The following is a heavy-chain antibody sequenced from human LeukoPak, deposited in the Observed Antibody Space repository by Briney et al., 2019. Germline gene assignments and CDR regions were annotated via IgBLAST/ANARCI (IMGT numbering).Heavy chain of an antibody. V-gene: IGHV4-59*01. Sequence: SETLSLTCTVSGGSISSYYWSWIRQPPGKGLEWIGYIYYSGSTNYNPSLKSRVTISVDTSKNQFSLKLSSVTAADTAVYYCAREGNYWGQGTLVTVSS. J-gene: IGHJ4*02. CDR3: AREGNY. CDR1: GGSISSYY. CDR2: IYYSGST.